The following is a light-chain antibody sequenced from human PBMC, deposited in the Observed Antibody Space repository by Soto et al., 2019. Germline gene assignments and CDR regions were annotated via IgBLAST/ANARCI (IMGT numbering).Light chain of an antibody. CDR3: QTWGTGIQL. CDR1: SGHSSYA. V-gene: IGLV4-69*02. CDR2: VNSDGSH. Sequence: QTVVTQSPSASASLGASVKLTCTLTSGHSSYAIAWHQQQPEKGPRYLMKVNSDGSHSKGDGIPDRFSGSSSGAERYLTISSLQSEDEADYYCQTWGTGIQLFGGGTKLTVL. J-gene: IGLJ2*01.